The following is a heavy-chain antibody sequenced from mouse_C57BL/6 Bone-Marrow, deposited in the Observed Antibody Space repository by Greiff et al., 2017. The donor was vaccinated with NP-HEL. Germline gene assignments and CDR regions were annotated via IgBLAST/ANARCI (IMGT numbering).Heavy chain of an antibody. V-gene: IGHV14-4*01. Sequence: VHVKQSGAELVRPGASVKLSCTASGFNIKDDYMHWVKQRPEQGLEWIGWIDPENGDTEYASKFQGKATITADTSSNTAYLQLSSLTSEDTAVYYCTTHSNPPMAYWGQGTSGTVSS. J-gene: IGHJ4*01. CDR1: GFNIKDDY. D-gene: IGHD2-5*01. CDR2: IDPENGDT. CDR3: TTHSNPPMAY.